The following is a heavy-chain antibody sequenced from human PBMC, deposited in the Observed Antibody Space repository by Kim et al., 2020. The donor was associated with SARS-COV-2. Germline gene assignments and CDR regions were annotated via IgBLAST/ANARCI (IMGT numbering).Heavy chain of an antibody. Sequence: SVKVSCKASGGTFSSYAISWVRQAPGQGLEWMGGIIPIFGTANYAQKFQGRVTITADESTSTAYMELSSLRSEDTAVYYCARDKDSVDSSGYYSPRYFDYWGQGTLVTVSS. CDR1: GGTFSSYA. CDR2: IIPIFGTA. D-gene: IGHD3-22*01. J-gene: IGHJ4*02. V-gene: IGHV1-69*13. CDR3: ARDKDSVDSSGYYSPRYFDY.